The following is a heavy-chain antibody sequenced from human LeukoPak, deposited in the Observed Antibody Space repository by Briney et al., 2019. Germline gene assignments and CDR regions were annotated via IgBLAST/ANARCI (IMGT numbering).Heavy chain of an antibody. CDR3: ARSIAVAGTDNWFDP. J-gene: IGHJ5*02. Sequence: SETLSLTCTVSGGSISSYYWSWIRQPPGKGLEWTGYIYYSGSTNYNPSLKSRVTISADTSKNQFSLKLSSVTAADTAVYYCARSIAVAGTDNWFDPWGQGTLVTVSS. CDR2: IYYSGST. D-gene: IGHD6-19*01. CDR1: GGSISSYY. V-gene: IGHV4-59*01.